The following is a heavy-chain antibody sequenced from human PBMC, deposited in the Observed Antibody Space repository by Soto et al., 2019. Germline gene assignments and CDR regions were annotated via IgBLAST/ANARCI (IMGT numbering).Heavy chain of an antibody. V-gene: IGHV1-69*13. D-gene: IGHD1-26*01. CDR1: GGTFSSYA. CDR3: ARGGWALLYSIYYYGMDV. J-gene: IGHJ6*02. CDR2: IIPIFGTA. Sequence: SVKVSCKASGGTFSSYAISWVRQAPGQGLEWMGGIIPIFGTANYAQKFQGRVTITADESTSTAYMELSSLRSEDTAVYYCARGGWALLYSIYYYGMDVWGQGTTVTVSS.